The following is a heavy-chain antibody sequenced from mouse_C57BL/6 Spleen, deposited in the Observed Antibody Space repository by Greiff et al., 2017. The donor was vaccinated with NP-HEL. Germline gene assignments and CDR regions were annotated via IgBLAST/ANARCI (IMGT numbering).Heavy chain of an antibody. Sequence: EVKLVESGGGLVKPGGSLKLSCAASGFTFSDYGMHWVRQAPEKGLEWVAYISSGSSTIYYADTVKGRFTISRDNAKNTLFLQMTSLRSEDTAMYYCARPLYGSKGYYFDYWGQGTTLTVSS. J-gene: IGHJ2*01. CDR3: ARPLYGSKGYYFDY. D-gene: IGHD1-1*01. CDR2: ISSGSSTI. V-gene: IGHV5-17*01. CDR1: GFTFSDYG.